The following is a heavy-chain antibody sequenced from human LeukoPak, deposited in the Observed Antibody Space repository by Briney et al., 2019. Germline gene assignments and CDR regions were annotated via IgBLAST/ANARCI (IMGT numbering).Heavy chain of an antibody. V-gene: IGHV4-59*08. CDR3: ARSGYDILTGPRKTFDY. CDR1: GGSISSYY. Sequence: SETLSLTCTVSGGSISSYYWSWIRQPPGKGLEWIGYIYYSGSTNYNPSLKSRVTISVDTSKNQFSLKLSSVTAADTAVYYCARSGYDILTGPRKTFDYWGQGTLVTVSS. CDR2: IYYSGST. D-gene: IGHD3-9*01. J-gene: IGHJ4*02.